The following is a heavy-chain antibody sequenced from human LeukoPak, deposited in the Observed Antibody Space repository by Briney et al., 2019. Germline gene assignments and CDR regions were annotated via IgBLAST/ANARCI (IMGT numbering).Heavy chain of an antibody. CDR2: IYSSGST. Sequence: SQTLSLTCTVSGGSISSYYWSWIRQSPGKGLEWIGHIYSSGSTNYNPSLKSRVTISIDTSKNQFSLKLSSVTAADTALYYCARNYDNSGYTALGYWGRGTLVTVSS. V-gene: IGHV4-59*01. J-gene: IGHJ4*02. CDR3: ARNYDNSGYTALGY. CDR1: GGSISSYY. D-gene: IGHD3-22*01.